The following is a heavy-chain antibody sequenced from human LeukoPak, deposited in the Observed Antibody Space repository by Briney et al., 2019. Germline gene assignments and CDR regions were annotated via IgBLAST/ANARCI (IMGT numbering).Heavy chain of an antibody. J-gene: IGHJ4*02. V-gene: IGHV3-23*01. Sequence: GGSLRLSCAASGFTFSSYAMSWVRQAPGKGLEWVSAISGSGGSTYYADSVKGRFTISRDNSKNTLYLQMNSLRAEDTAVYYCAKGVSRFGESKENYWGQGTLVTVSS. CDR2: ISGSGGST. CDR3: AKGVSRFGESKENY. D-gene: IGHD3-10*02. CDR1: GFTFSSYA.